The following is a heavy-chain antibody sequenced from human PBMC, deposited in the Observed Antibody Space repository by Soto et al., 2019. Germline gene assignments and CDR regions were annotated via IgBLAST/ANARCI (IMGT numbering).Heavy chain of an antibody. CDR1: GGSISSYY. CDR2: IYYSGST. CDR3: ARFNWYFDL. Sequence: QVQLQESGPGLVKPSETLSLTCTVSGGSISSYYWSWIRQPPEKGLEWIGYIYYSGSTNYNPSLRSRVTISVDTSKNQSSLKLSSVTAADTAVYYCARFNWYFDLWGRGTLVTVSS. J-gene: IGHJ2*01. V-gene: IGHV4-59*08.